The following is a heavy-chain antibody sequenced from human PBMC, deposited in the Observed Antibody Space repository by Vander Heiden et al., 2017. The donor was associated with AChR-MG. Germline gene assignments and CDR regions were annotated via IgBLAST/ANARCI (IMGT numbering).Heavy chain of an antibody. V-gene: IGHV1-18*01. CDR2: ISAYNGNT. CDR1: GYTFTSYG. D-gene: IGHD3-9*01. J-gene: IGHJ3*02. CDR3: ARDKALRYFDWTDAFDI. Sequence: QVQLVQSGAEVKKPGASVKVSCKASGYTFTSYGISWVRRAPGQGLEWMGWISAYNGNTNYAQKLQGRVTMTTDTSTSTAYMELRSLRSDDTAVYYCARDKALRYFDWTDAFDIWGQGTMVTVSS.